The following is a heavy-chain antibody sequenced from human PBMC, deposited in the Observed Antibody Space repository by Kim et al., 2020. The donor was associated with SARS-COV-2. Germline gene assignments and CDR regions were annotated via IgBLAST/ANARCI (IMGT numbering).Heavy chain of an antibody. Sequence: SETLSLTCTVSGGSISSYYWSWIRQPPGKGLEWIGYIYYSGSTNYNPSLKSRVTISVDTSKNQFSLKLSSVTAADTAVYYCARHPHPTFGYSSSWYTRDAFDILGQGTMVTVSS. J-gene: IGHJ3*02. CDR2: IYYSGST. V-gene: IGHV4-59*08. CDR3: ARHPHPTFGYSSSWYTRDAFDI. D-gene: IGHD6-13*01. CDR1: GGSISSYY.